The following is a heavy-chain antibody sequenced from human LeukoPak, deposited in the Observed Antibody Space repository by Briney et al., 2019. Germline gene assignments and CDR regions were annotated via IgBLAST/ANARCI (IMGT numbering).Heavy chain of an antibody. V-gene: IGHV3-21*01. CDR3: ARDIGDSITGTETSVD. CDR1: GFTFSSYS. CDR2: ISSSSSPI. Sequence: GGSLRLSCAASGFTFSSYSMNWVRQAPGKGLEWVSSISSSSSPIFYADSLKGRFTISRDNTKNTLYLQMNSLRAEDAAVYYCARDIGDSITGTETSVDWGQGTLVTVSS. J-gene: IGHJ4*02. D-gene: IGHD1-7*01.